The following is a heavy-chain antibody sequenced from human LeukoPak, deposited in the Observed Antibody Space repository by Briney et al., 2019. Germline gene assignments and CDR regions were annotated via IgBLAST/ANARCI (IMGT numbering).Heavy chain of an antibody. V-gene: IGHV3-23*01. CDR3: AKSSSSWSYYFNY. D-gene: IGHD6-13*01. CDR1: GFTFSGYA. CDR2: ITITGSSP. J-gene: IGHJ4*02. Sequence: GGSLRLSCAASGFTFSGYAMAWVRQAPGKGLEWVSSITITGSSPSYADSVKARFTVSRDNSKNTLYLQMNSLRAEDTAVYFCAKSSSSWSYYFNYWGQGTLVTVSS.